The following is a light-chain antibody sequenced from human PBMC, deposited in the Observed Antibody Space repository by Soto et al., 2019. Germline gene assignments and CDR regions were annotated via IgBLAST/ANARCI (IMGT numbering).Light chain of an antibody. J-gene: IGKJ1*01. CDR2: GAS. V-gene: IGKV3-15*01. CDR1: QTVSSN. CDR3: QQYNNWPPWT. Sequence: EIVMTQSPATLSVSPGESATLSCRASQTVSSNLAWYQQKPGQAPGLLIYGASTRATGMPARFSGSGSGTEFTLTISSLQSEDFAVYYCQQYNNWPPWTFGQGTKVEVK.